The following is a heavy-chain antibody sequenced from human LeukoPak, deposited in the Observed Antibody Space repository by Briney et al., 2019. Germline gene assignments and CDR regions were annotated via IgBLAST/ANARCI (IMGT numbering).Heavy chain of an antibody. D-gene: IGHD6-19*01. CDR1: GGSISYYY. V-gene: IGHV4-59*08. CDR2: IYSSGST. J-gene: IGHJ2*01. CDR3: ARRIWADWYFDL. Sequence: TSETLSLTWTVAGGSISYYYLNWIQHPPGNGLEWIGYIYSSGSTNYNPSLKSRVTISVDTSKNQFSLKLSSVTAADTAVYYCARRIWADWYFDLWGRGTLVTASS.